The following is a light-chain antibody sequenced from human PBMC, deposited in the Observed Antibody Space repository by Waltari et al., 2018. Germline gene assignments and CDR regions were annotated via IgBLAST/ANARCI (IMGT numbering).Light chain of an antibody. V-gene: IGLV1-40*01. CDR3: QSYDTSLSGSRV. Sequence: QSVLTQPPSVSGAPGQRVTISCTGSNSNLGAGYDVQWYQQLPGTAPKLLIYANTYRPSGFRAQFSGSKSGTSASLAITGLQAEDEADYYCQSYDTSLSGSRVFGGGTKLTVL. J-gene: IGLJ2*01. CDR2: ANT. CDR1: NSNLGAGYD.